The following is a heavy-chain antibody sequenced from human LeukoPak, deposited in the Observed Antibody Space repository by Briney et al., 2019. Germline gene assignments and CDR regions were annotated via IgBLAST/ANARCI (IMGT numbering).Heavy chain of an antibody. Sequence: GGSLRLSCAASGFTFSSHYMNWVRQAPGKGLEWVSSISSSGYISYADSVRGRFTISRDNAKNSVYLQINSLRAEDTAVYYCARDRGMVAFDYWGQGTLVTVSS. D-gene: IGHD2-15*01. J-gene: IGHJ4*02. CDR2: ISSSGYI. CDR3: ARDRGMVAFDY. CDR1: GFTFSSHY. V-gene: IGHV3-69-1*01.